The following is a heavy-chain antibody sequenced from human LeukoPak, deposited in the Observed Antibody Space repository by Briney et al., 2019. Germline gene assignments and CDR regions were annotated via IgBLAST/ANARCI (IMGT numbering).Heavy chain of an antibody. J-gene: IGHJ3*02. CDR1: GGSISSYY. CDR2: IYTSGST. V-gene: IGHV4-4*07. D-gene: IGHD1-26*01. Sequence: SETLSLTCTVSGGSISSYYWSWIRQPAGKGLEWIGRIYTSGSTNYNPSLKSRVTMSVDTSKNQFSLKLSSVTTADTAVYYCARHRSGSYWRAFDIWGQGTMVTVSS. CDR3: ARHRSGSYWRAFDI.